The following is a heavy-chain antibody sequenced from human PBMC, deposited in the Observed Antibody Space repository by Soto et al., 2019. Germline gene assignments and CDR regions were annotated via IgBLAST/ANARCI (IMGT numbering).Heavy chain of an antibody. V-gene: IGHV1-46*01. CDR1: GCTFTSYY. CDR2: INPSGGST. D-gene: IGHD3-9*01. J-gene: IGHJ5*02. CDR3: ARDGGTAYYDILTGYLHNWFDP. Sequence: ASVKVSCKASGCTFTSYYMHWVRQAPGQGLEWMGIINPSGGSTSYAQKFQGRVTMTRDTSTSTVYMELSSLRSEDTAVYYCARDGGTAYYDILTGYLHNWFDPWGQGTLVTVSS.